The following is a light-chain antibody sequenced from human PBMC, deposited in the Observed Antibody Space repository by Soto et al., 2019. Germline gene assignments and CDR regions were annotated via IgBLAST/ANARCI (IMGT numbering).Light chain of an antibody. V-gene: IGLV2-14*01. CDR1: SSDVGGYNY. J-gene: IGLJ2*01. CDR3: SSYTTRSTLV. Sequence: QSVLTQPASVSGSPGQSITISCTGTSSDVGGYNYVSWYQQHPGKAPKLMIYHVSNRPSGVSNRFSGSKSGNTASLTISGLQAEDEGDYYCSSYTTRSTLVFGGGTKVTVL. CDR2: HVS.